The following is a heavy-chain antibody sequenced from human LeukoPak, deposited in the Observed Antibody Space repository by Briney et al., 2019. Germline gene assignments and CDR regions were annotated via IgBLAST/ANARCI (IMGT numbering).Heavy chain of an antibody. V-gene: IGHV3-33*01. Sequence: PGGSLRLSCATSGFTFSKNGMHWVRQSPGKGLEWVAVIWYDGSKKYHADSVKGRFTISRDTNTLYLQMNTLRVEDTAVYYCARDLGTSASGFYLDQWDQGTQVTVSS. CDR2: IWYDGSKK. D-gene: IGHD7-27*01. CDR1: GFTFSKNG. J-gene: IGHJ4*02. CDR3: ARDLGTSASGFYLDQ.